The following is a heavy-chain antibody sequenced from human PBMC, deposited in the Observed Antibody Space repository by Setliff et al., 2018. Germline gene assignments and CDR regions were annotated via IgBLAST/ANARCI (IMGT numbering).Heavy chain of an antibody. J-gene: IGHJ4*02. D-gene: IGHD2-21*02. Sequence: GGSLRLSCAASGFTFSSHWMTWVCQAPGKGLEWVANINQDGSETYYVDSLKGRFSVSRDNGKNSLYLQMNSLRAEDTAVYYCARASKGLYCGSDCFYTFDSWGPGTLVTVSS. CDR1: GFTFSSHW. CDR2: INQDGSET. V-gene: IGHV3-7*01. CDR3: ARASKGLYCGSDCFYTFDS.